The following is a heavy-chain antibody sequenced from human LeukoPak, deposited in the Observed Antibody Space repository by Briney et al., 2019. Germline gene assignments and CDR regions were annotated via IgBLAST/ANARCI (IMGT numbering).Heavy chain of an antibody. CDR3: ARQHCGGDCPYFDY. Sequence: SVKVSCKASGGTFSTYAISWVRQAPRQGLEWMGRVIPSLDIANYAQKFEGRVTITADKATSTAYMELSNLRSDDTAVYYCARQHCGGDCPYFDYWGQGTLVTVSS. J-gene: IGHJ4*02. D-gene: IGHD2-21*02. CDR1: GGTFSTYA. V-gene: IGHV1-69*04. CDR2: VIPSLDIA.